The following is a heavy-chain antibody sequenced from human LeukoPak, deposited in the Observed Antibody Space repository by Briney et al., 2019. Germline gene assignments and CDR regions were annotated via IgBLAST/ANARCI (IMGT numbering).Heavy chain of an antibody. Sequence: GGSLRLSRAASGFIVSTSYMTWVRQAPGKGLEWVSFIYSGGSTYYADSVKGRFTISRDSSKNTLYLQTHSLGVEDTAVYYCARGRITGYFDYWGQGTLVTVSS. CDR3: ARGRITGYFDY. J-gene: IGHJ4*02. CDR2: IYSGGST. CDR1: GFIVSTSY. V-gene: IGHV3-53*01. D-gene: IGHD3-16*01.